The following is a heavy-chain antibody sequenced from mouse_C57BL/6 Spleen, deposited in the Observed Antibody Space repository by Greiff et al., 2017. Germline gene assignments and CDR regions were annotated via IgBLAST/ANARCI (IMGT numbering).Heavy chain of an antibody. V-gene: IGHV1-54*01. CDR1: GYAFTNYL. J-gene: IGHJ3*01. Sequence: VKLMESGAELVRPGTSVKVSCKASGYAFTNYLIEWVKQRPGQGLEWIGLINPGSGGTNYNDKFKGKATLTADKYSSTAYMQRSILTSEVSAVYFCAAEEAYWGQGTLVTVSA. CDR3: AAEEAY. CDR2: INPGSGGT.